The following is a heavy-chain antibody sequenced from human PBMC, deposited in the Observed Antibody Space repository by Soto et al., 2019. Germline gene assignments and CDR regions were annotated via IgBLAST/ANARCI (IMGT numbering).Heavy chain of an antibody. CDR1: GGSMSSHY. J-gene: IGHJ4*02. Sequence: ETLSLTCTVSGGSMSSHYWTWLRQPPGKGLEWIGYISYSGSTYYNPSLKSRVTISADTSRSQFSLKLSSVIAADTAVYYCARADPDASVGYWGQGTLVTVSS. V-gene: IGHV4-59*11. CDR3: ARADPDASVGY. D-gene: IGHD3-16*01. CDR2: ISYSGST.